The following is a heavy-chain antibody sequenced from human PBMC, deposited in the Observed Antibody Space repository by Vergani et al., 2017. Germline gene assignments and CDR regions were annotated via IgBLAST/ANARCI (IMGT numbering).Heavy chain of an antibody. CDR3: ARDYDSSGYHDY. V-gene: IGHV4-39*07. Sequence: QLQLQESGPGLVKPSETLSLTCTVPGGSISSSSYYWGWIRQPPGKGLEWIGSIYYSGSTYYNPSLKSRVTISVDTSKNQFSLKLSSVTAADSAVYYCARDYDSSGYHDYWGQGTLVTVSS. D-gene: IGHD3-22*01. CDR2: IYYSGST. J-gene: IGHJ4*02. CDR1: GGSISSSSYY.